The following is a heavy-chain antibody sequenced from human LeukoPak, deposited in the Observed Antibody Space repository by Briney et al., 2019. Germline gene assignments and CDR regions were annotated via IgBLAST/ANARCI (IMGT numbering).Heavy chain of an antibody. Sequence: SETLSLTCAVYGGSFSGYYWSWIRQPPGKGLEWIGEINHSGSTNYNPSLKSRVTISVDTSKNQFSLKLSSVTAADTAVYYCARGLLYGDRSPLRYWGQGTLVTVSS. CDR1: GGSFSGYY. V-gene: IGHV4-34*01. J-gene: IGHJ4*02. CDR3: ARGLLYGDRSPLRY. CDR2: INHSGST. D-gene: IGHD4-17*01.